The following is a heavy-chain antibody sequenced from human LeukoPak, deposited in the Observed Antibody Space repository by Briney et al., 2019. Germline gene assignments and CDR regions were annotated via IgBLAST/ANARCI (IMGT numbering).Heavy chain of an antibody. CDR2: IYHSGGT. J-gene: IGHJ4*02. CDR3: ARTYGDYIFDY. Sequence: PSQTLSLTCAVSGGSISSGGYSWSWIRQPPGKGLEWIGYIYHSGGTYYNPSLKSRVTISVDRSKNQFSLKLSSVTAADTAVYYCARTYGDYIFDYWGQGTLVTVSS. CDR1: GGSISSGGYS. D-gene: IGHD4-17*01. V-gene: IGHV4-30-2*01.